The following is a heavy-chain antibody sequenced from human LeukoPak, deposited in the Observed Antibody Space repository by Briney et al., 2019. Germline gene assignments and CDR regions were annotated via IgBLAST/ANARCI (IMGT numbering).Heavy chain of an antibody. CDR2: TYYRSKWYN. V-gene: IGHV6-1*01. CDR1: GDSVSSNSAA. D-gene: IGHD3-16*01. CDR3: ARDRGGWFDP. J-gene: IGHJ5*02. Sequence: SQTLSLTCAISGDSVSSNSAAWNWTRQSPSRGLEWLGRTYYRSKWYNDYAASVKSRLSINPDTSKNQFSLQLNSVTPEDTAVYYCARDRGGWFDPWGQGTLVTVSS.